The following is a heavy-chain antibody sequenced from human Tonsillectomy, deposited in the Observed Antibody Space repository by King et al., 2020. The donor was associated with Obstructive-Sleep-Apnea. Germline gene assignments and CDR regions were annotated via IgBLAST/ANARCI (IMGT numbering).Heavy chain of an antibody. Sequence: VQLVESGGGLVQPGGSLRLSCSASGFTFSSYAMSWVRQAPGKGLEWGSTISMGGDNTHYADSVKGRFTISRDNSKNTLFLRMNSLRGEDKAVYYCAGTYGFSYWGQGALVTVSS. J-gene: IGHJ4*02. CDR3: AGTYGFSY. D-gene: IGHD3-10*01. CDR2: ISMGGDNT. CDR1: GFTFSSYA. V-gene: IGHV3-23*04.